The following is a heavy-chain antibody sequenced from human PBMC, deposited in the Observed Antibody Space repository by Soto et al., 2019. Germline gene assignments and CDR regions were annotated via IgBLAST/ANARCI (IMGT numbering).Heavy chain of an antibody. V-gene: IGHV4-59*01. CDR1: GGSISSYY. D-gene: IGHD4-4*01. J-gene: IGHJ4*02. Sequence: SETLSLTCTVSGGSISSYYWSWIRQPPGKGLEWIGYIYYSGSTNYNPSLKSRVTISVDTSKNQFSLKLSSVTAADTAVYYCARRYGYSFDYWGEGTLVTVPS. CDR2: IYYSGST. CDR3: ARRYGYSFDY.